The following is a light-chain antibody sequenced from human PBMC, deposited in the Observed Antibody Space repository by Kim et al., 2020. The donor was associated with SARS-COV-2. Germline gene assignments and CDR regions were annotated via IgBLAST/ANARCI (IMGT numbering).Light chain of an antibody. Sequence: SYELTQPLSVSVALGQTARITCGGNNIGGKNVHWYQQKPGQAPVLVIYRDSNRPSGIPERFSGSNSGNTATLTISRAQAGDEADYYCQAWDSSTVVFGGGTQLTVL. V-gene: IGLV3-9*01. CDR2: RDS. CDR1: NIGGKN. J-gene: IGLJ2*01. CDR3: QAWDSSTVV.